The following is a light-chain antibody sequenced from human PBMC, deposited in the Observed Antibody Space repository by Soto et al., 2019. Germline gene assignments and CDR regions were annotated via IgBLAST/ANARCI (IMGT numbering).Light chain of an antibody. CDR3: QHYGSSRTWT. V-gene: IGKV3-20*01. CDR1: QSISSTY. Sequence: VFTQSPGTLSLSPGEGATLSCRASQSISSTYLAWYQQKPGRAPSLLIFGASIRATGIPDRFSGSGSGTDFTLTISRLEPEDFAVYYCQHYGSSRTWTFGQGTKV. J-gene: IGKJ1*01. CDR2: GAS.